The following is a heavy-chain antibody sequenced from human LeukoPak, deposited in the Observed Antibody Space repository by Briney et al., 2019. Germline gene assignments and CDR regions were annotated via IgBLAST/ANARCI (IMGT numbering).Heavy chain of an antibody. CDR2: ISDVGSN. Sequence: SETLSLTCTVSGVSISTYYWSWIRQHPGKGLEWIGYISDVGSNDYNPSLKGRVTISRDTSKNQFSLRLSSVTAADTAVYFCARGPYSYDSSGAFDIWGQGTMVTVSS. J-gene: IGHJ3*02. CDR1: GVSISTYY. D-gene: IGHD3-22*01. V-gene: IGHV4-59*08. CDR3: ARGPYSYDSSGAFDI.